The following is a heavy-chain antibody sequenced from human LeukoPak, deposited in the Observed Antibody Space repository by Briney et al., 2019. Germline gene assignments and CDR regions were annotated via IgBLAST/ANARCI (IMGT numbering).Heavy chain of an antibody. D-gene: IGHD4-23*01. CDR3: ARVEYGGNFDY. J-gene: IGHJ4*02. CDR1: GGSISSYY. V-gene: IGHV4-59*01. CDR2: IYYSGST. Sequence: ASETLSLTCTVSGGSISSYYWSWIRQPPGKGLEWIGYIYYSGSTNYNPSLKSRVTISVDTSKNQFSLKLSSVTAADTAVYYCARVEYGGNFDYWGQGTLVTVSS.